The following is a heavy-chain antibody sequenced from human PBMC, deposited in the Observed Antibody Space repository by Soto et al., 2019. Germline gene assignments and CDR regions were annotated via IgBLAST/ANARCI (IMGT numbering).Heavy chain of an antibody. Sequence: GGSLRLSCAASGFTFSSYAMSWVRQAPGKGLEWVSAISGSGGSTYYADSVKGRFTISRDNSKNTLYLQMNSLRAEDTAVYYCAKGIVVVVAATTTFDYWGQGTLVTVSS. CDR1: GFTFSSYA. V-gene: IGHV3-23*01. J-gene: IGHJ4*02. CDR3: AKGIVVVVAATTTFDY. CDR2: ISGSGGST. D-gene: IGHD2-15*01.